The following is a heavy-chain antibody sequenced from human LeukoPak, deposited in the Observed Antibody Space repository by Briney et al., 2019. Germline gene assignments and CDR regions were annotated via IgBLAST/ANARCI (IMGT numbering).Heavy chain of an antibody. CDR2: IYTSGST. V-gene: IGHV4-61*02. J-gene: IGHJ4*02. Sequence: SETLSLTCTVSGGSISSGSYYWSWIRQPAGKGLEWIGRIYTSGSTNYNPSLKSRVTISVDTSKNQFSLKLSSVTAADTAVYYCARADHSMGDYWGQGTLVTVSS. D-gene: IGHD2/OR15-2a*01. CDR1: GGSISSGSYY. CDR3: ARADHSMGDY.